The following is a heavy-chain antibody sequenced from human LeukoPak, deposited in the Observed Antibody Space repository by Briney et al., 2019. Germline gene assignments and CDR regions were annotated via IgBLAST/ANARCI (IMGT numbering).Heavy chain of an antibody. Sequence: GGSLRLSCAASGFTFSSYSMTWVRQAPGKGLEWVSYISSSSSTIYYADSVKGRFTISRDNAKNSLYLQMNSLRDEDTAVYYCASTPTGYCSSTSSYKKGYYYGMDVWGQGTTVTVSS. CDR1: GFTFSSYS. CDR3: ASTPTGYCSSTSSYKKGYYYGMDV. J-gene: IGHJ6*02. D-gene: IGHD2-2*02. V-gene: IGHV3-48*02. CDR2: ISSSSSTI.